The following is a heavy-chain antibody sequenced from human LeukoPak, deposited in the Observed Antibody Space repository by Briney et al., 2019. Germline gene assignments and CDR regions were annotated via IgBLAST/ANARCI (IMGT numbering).Heavy chain of an antibody. V-gene: IGHV4-59*08. Sequence: PSETLSLTCTVSGGPISSYYWSWIRQPPGKGLEWIGYIYYSGSTNYNPSLKSRVTISVDTSKNQFSLKLSSVTAADTAVYYCARLYYDFGYFDYWGQGTLVTVSS. D-gene: IGHD3-3*01. CDR1: GGPISSYY. CDR2: IYYSGST. J-gene: IGHJ4*02. CDR3: ARLYYDFGYFDY.